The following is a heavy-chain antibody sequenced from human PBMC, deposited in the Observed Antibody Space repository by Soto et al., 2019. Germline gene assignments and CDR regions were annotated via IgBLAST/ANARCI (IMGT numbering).Heavy chain of an antibody. J-gene: IGHJ4*02. CDR3: SRGGGYSSGPFDY. Sequence: EVQLVESGGGLVQPGGSLRLSCAASGFTFNSYWMHWVRQAPGKGLVWVSRINSDGSSTTYAESVKGRFTISRDNAKNTLYLQMNSLRAEVTAVYYWSRGGGYSSGPFDYWGQGTLVTVSS. D-gene: IGHD5-18*01. CDR1: GFTFNSYW. V-gene: IGHV3-74*01. CDR2: INSDGSST.